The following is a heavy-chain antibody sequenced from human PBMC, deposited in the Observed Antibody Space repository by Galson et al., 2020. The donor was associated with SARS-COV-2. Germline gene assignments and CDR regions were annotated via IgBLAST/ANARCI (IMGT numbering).Heavy chain of an antibody. CDR3: AKSRGYTYGPIDY. V-gene: IGHV3-30*18. Sequence: GGSLRLSCATSGFTFTANSMHWVRQAPGKGLEWVAVISYDGSNKYYAESVKGRFTISRDNSKNTLFLQMNSLRAEDTAVYYCAKSRGYTYGPIDYWGQGALVTFSA. CDR2: ISYDGSNK. J-gene: IGHJ4*02. D-gene: IGHD5-18*01. CDR1: GFTFTANS.